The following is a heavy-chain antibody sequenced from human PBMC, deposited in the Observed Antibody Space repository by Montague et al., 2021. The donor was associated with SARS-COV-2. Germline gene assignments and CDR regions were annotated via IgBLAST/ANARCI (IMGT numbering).Heavy chain of an antibody. V-gene: IGHV4-30-2*03. CDR1: GFSLNTSGMC. D-gene: IGHD3-10*01. J-gene: IGHJ4*02. Sequence: LVKPTQTLTLTCTSSGFSLNTSGMCVSWIRQPPGKALEWIGSIYYSGTTYYNPSLKSRVTISVDTSKNQFSLKLSSVTAADTAVYYCARHVRSLMVRGPDFDYWGQGTLVTVSS. CDR3: ARHVRSLMVRGPDFDY. CDR2: IYYSGTT.